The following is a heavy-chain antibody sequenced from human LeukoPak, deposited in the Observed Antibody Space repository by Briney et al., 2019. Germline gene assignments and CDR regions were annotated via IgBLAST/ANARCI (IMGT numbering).Heavy chain of an antibody. CDR3: AKDPFEEYYFDY. Sequence: GGSLRLSCPTSGFTFSSYAMSWVRQAPGKGLEWVAFIRYDGSNKYYADSVKGRFTISRDNSKNTLYLQMNSLRAEDTAVYYCAKDPFEEYYFDYWGQGTLVTVSS. J-gene: IGHJ4*02. D-gene: IGHD3-10*01. V-gene: IGHV3-30*02. CDR2: IRYDGSNK. CDR1: GFTFSSYA.